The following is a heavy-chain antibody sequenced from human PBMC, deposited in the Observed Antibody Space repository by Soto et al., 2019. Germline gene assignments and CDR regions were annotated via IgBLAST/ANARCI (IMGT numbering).Heavy chain of an antibody. J-gene: IGHJ4*02. CDR3: ASKGGYDSLDY. CDR1: GFTFSSYG. Sequence: QVQLVESGGGVVQPGRSLRLSCAASGFTFSSYGMHWVRQAPGKGLEWVAVIWDDGSNKYYADSVKGRFTITRDNSKNTLYLQMNSLRAEDTAVYYCASKGGYDSLDYWGQGTLVTVSS. CDR2: IWDDGSNK. V-gene: IGHV3-33*01. D-gene: IGHD5-12*01.